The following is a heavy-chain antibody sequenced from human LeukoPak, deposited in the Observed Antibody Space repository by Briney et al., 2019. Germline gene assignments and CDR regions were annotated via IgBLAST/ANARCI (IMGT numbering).Heavy chain of an antibody. V-gene: IGHV3-74*01. J-gene: IGHJ4*02. CDR1: GFTSSSSW. Sequence: PGGSLRLSCAASGFTSSSSWMHWVRQAPGKGLVWVSRINSDGSTTTYADSVKGRFTISRDNAKNTLYLQMNSLRADDTAVYYCARAVGGSSDYWGQGTLVTVSS. D-gene: IGHD1-26*01. CDR3: ARAVGGSSDY. CDR2: INSDGSTT.